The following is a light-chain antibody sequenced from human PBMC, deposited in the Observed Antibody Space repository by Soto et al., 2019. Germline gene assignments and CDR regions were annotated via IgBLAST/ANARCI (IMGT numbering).Light chain of an antibody. V-gene: IGLV2-14*03. Sequence: QSVLTQPASVSGSPGQSITISCTGTSSDIGAYNFVSWYQQHPGKAPKLMLYDVNIRPPGLSNRFSGSKSGNTASLTISGLQAEDEADYYCTSWTTSTTMIFGGGTKLTVL. CDR2: DVN. J-gene: IGLJ2*01. CDR1: SSDIGAYNF. CDR3: TSWTTSTTMI.